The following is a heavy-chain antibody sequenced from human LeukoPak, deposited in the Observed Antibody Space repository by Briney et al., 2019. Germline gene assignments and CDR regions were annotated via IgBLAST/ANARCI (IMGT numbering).Heavy chain of an antibody. CDR1: GFTFSSYA. CDR3: ARERVTTTSFDY. Sequence: GGSLRLSCAASGFTFSSYAMHWVRQAPGKRLEWVAVISYDGSNKYYADSVKGRFTISRDNAKNSLYLQMNSLRVEDTAVYYCARERVTTTSFDYWGQGVLVTVSS. D-gene: IGHD2/OR15-2a*01. J-gene: IGHJ4*02. CDR2: ISYDGSNK. V-gene: IGHV3-30-3*01.